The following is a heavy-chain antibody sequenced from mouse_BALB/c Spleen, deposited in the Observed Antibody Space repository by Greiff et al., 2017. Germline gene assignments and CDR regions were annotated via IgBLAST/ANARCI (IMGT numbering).Heavy chain of an antibody. Sequence: EVQRVESGGGLVQPGGSLKLSCAASGFTFSSYTMSWVRQTPEKRLEWVAYISNGGGSTYYPDTVKGRFTISRDNAKNTLYLQMSSLKSEDTAMYYCARQGIYYDLYYYAMDYWGQGTSVTVSS. D-gene: IGHD2-4*01. V-gene: IGHV5-12-2*01. CDR3: ARQGIYYDLYYYAMDY. J-gene: IGHJ4*01. CDR2: ISNGGGST. CDR1: GFTFSSYT.